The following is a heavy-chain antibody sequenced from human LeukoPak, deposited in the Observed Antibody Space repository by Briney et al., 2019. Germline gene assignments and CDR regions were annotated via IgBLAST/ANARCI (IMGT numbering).Heavy chain of an antibody. CDR2: IYPGDSET. D-gene: IGHD3-22*01. J-gene: IGHJ4*02. CDR1: GYSFTSYW. Sequence: GGSLKISCKGSGYSFTSYWIGWVRQMPGKGLEWMGIIYPGDSETRYSPSFQGQVTISADKSISTAYLQWSSLKASDTAMYYCARQDYYDSSGYYYALFDYWGQGTLVTVSS. CDR3: ARQDYYDSSGYYYALFDY. V-gene: IGHV5-51*01.